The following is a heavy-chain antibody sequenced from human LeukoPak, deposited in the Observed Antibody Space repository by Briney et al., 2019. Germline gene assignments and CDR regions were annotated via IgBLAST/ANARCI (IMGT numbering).Heavy chain of an antibody. CDR3: AWQTKYDFWRMDY. CDR1: GFGFTAAW. D-gene: IGHD3-3*01. V-gene: IGHV3-15*01. Sequence: GGSLRLSGAASGFGFTAAWMSWLRHAPGKGPEGVRRIKSRGGGEPTDYAAPVTGRITISKDDSQNTLYLQINGLKIEDTGVYYCAWQTKYDFWRMDYWGLGTLVTVSS. J-gene: IGHJ4*02. CDR2: IKSRGGGEPT.